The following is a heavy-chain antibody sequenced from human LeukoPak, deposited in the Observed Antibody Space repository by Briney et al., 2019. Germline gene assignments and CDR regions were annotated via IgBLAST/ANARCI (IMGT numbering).Heavy chain of an antibody. CDR2: FDPEDGET. Sequence: ASVKVSCKVSGYTLTELSMHWVRQAPGKGLEWMGGFDPEDGETIYAQKFQGRVTMTEDTSADTAYMELSSLRSEDTAVYYCATAYYYGSGRDYYGMDVWGQGTTVTVSS. CDR3: ATAYYYGSGRDYYGMDV. D-gene: IGHD3-10*01. V-gene: IGHV1-24*01. CDR1: GYTLTELS. J-gene: IGHJ6*02.